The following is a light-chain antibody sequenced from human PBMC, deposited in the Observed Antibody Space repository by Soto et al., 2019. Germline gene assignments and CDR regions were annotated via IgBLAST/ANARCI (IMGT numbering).Light chain of an antibody. J-gene: IGKJ4*01. CDR2: EAS. CDR1: QTVTNK. CDR3: QQYNSWPVT. V-gene: IGKV3-15*01. Sequence: RVLTQSPATLSVSPGERVVLTCRATQTVTNKLAWYQQKPGQAPRLLIYEASIRATGIPARFSGSGSGTEFTLTISSLQSEDSVLYCCQQYNSWPVTFGGGTKVEIK.